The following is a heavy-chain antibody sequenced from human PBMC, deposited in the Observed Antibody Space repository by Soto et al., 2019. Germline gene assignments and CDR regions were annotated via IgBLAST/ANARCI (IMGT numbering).Heavy chain of an antibody. J-gene: IGHJ2*01. CDR3: ARGNHRWLELWYFDL. V-gene: IGHV1-69*05. CDR2: IIPIFGTA. Sequence: QVQLVQSGAEVKKPGSSVTVSCKASGGTFSSYTISWVRQAPGQGLEWMGGIIPIFGTANYAQKFQGRVTXTXDXSSXTAFVELSSLRSDDTAVYYCARGNHRWLELWYFDLWGRGTLVTVSS. CDR1: GGTFSSYT. D-gene: IGHD5-12*01.